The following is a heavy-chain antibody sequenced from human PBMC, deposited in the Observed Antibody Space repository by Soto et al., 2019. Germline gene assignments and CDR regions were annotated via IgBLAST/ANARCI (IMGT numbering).Heavy chain of an antibody. CDR2: MNPKSGNT. CDR1: GYTFTSYD. CDR3: AREMTTRRMDV. J-gene: IGHJ6*02. V-gene: IGHV1-8*01. Sequence: QVQLVQSGAEVKKPGASVKVSCKASGYTFTSYDINWVRQATGRGLEWMGWMNPKSGNTGYAHKFQCRVTTTRNTSLTTAYMELSSLRSEDTPVYYCAREMTTRRMDVWGQLTTVTVSS.